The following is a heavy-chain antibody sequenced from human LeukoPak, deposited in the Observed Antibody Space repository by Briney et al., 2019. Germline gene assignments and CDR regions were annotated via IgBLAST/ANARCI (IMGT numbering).Heavy chain of an antibody. CDR3: ARDVLDSVTPFDY. V-gene: IGHV3-66*01. CDR1: GFTVSSNY. Sequence: PGGSLRLSCAASGFTVSSNYMSWVRQAPGKGLEWVSVIYSGGSTYYADSVKGRFTISRDNSKNTLYLQMNSLRVEDTAVYYCARDVLDSVTPFDYWGQGTLVTVSS. CDR2: IYSGGST. J-gene: IGHJ4*02. D-gene: IGHD5-18*01.